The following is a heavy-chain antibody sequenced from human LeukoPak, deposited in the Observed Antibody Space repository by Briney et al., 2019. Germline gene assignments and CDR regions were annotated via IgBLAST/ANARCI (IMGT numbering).Heavy chain of an antibody. CDR2: ISSSSSYI. J-gene: IGHJ4*02. CDR1: GFTFSSYG. Sequence: GGSLRLSCAASGFTFSSYGMHWVRQAPGKGLEWVSSISSSSSYIYYTDSVRGRFTISRDNSKNTLDLQMSSLRAEDTAVYYCAKFNRPGDYVSIGWGQGTLVTVSS. CDR3: AKFNRPGDYVSIG. V-gene: IGHV3-21*04. D-gene: IGHD4-17*01.